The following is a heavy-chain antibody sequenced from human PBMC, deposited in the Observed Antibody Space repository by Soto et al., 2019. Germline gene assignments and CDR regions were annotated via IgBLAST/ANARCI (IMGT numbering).Heavy chain of an antibody. J-gene: IGHJ5*02. CDR1: VYIFSNYW. Sequence: PGESLKISCNGSVYIFSNYWIGWVRQMPGKGLEWMGIIYPGDSDTRYSPSFQGQVTISADKSNSTAYLQWRSLKASDTATYYCARHGRIGVRQNWFDLWGQGTLVTVSS. CDR2: IYPGDSDT. D-gene: IGHD1-26*01. V-gene: IGHV5-51*01. CDR3: ARHGRIGVRQNWFDL.